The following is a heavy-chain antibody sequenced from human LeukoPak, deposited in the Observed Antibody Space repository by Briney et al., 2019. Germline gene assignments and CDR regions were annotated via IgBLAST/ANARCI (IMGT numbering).Heavy chain of an antibody. Sequence: SETLSLTCTVSGGSLSSSSYYWGWIRQPPGKGLEWIGSIYYSGSTYYNPSLKSRVTISVDTSKNQFSLKLSSVTAADTAVYYCATYGDYNDAFDIWGQGTMVTVSS. CDR1: GGSLSSSSYY. J-gene: IGHJ3*02. CDR2: IYYSGST. CDR3: ATYGDYNDAFDI. V-gene: IGHV4-39*01. D-gene: IGHD4-17*01.